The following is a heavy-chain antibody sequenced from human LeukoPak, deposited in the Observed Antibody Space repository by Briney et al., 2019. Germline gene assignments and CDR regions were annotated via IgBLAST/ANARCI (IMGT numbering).Heavy chain of an antibody. CDR3: ARAGGEEYYYDSSGYSH. Sequence: SETLSLTCTVSGGSISGSSYYWGWIRQPPGKGLEWIGSIYYSGSTYYNPSLKSRVTISVDTSKNQFSLKLNSVTAADTAVYYCARAGGEEYYYDSSGYSHWGQGTLVTVSS. CDR1: GGSISGSSYY. V-gene: IGHV4-39*07. CDR2: IYYSGST. J-gene: IGHJ4*02. D-gene: IGHD3-22*01.